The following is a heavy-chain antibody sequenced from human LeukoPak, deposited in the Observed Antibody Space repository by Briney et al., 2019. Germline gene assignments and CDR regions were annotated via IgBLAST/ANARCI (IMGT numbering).Heavy chain of an antibody. J-gene: IGHJ4*02. Sequence: SGGSLRLSCAASGFTFSNYAMHWVRQAPGKGLEWVAVVFFDGTIQYYADAVKGRFTISRDNAKNTVFLQMSSLRAEDTALYYCARKSASGNYPLDYWGQGTLVTVSS. CDR2: VFFDGTIQ. D-gene: IGHD3-10*01. CDR3: ARKSASGNYPLDY. V-gene: IGHV3-30*04. CDR1: GFTFSNYA.